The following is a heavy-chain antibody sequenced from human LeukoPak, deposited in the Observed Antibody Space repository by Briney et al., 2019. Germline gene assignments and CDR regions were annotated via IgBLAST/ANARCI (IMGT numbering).Heavy chain of an antibody. D-gene: IGHD6-19*01. V-gene: IGHV1-18*01. CDR2: ISAYNGNT. Sequence: GASVKVSCKASGGTFSSYAISWVRQAPGQGLEWMGWISAYNGNTNYAQKLQGRVTMTTDTSTSTAYMELRSLRSDDTAVYYCARDLVFAVAGNGNFDYWGQGTLVTVSS. CDR1: GGTFSSYA. CDR3: ARDLVFAVAGNGNFDY. J-gene: IGHJ4*02.